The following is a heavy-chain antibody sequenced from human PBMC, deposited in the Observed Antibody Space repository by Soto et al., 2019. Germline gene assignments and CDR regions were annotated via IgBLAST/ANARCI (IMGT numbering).Heavy chain of an antibody. V-gene: IGHV1-69*01. CDR2: IIPIFGTA. CDR1: GGTFSSYA. Sequence: QVQLVQSGAEVKKPGSSVKVSCKASGGTFSSYAISWVRQAPGQGLEWMGGIIPIFGTANYAQKFQGRVTITADESTSTDYMELSSLRSEDTAVYYCARERWFGELLPTTYYYYGMDVWGQGTTVTVSS. J-gene: IGHJ6*02. D-gene: IGHD3-10*01. CDR3: ARERWFGELLPTTYYYYGMDV.